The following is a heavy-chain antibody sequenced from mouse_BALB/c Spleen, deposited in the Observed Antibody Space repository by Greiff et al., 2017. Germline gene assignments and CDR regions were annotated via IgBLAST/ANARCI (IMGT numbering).Heavy chain of an antibody. CDR1: GFTFSSFG. CDR2: ISSGSSTI. J-gene: IGHJ2*01. Sequence: EVQLVESGGGLVQPGGSRKLSCAASGFTFSSFGMHWVRQAPEKGLEWVAYISSGSSTIYYADTVKGRFTISRDNPKNTLFLQMTSLRSEDTAMYYCARSGFITTVVDYFDYWGQGTTLTVSS. D-gene: IGHD1-1*01. CDR3: ARSGFITTVVDYFDY. V-gene: IGHV5-17*02.